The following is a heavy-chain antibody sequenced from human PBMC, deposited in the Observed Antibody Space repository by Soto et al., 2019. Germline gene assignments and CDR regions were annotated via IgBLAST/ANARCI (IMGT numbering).Heavy chain of an antibody. Sequence: QVQLVESGGGVVQPGRSLRLSCAASGFTFSSYGMHWVRQAPGKGLEWVAIISYDGSNTYYADSVKGRFTISRDNSKNTLYLQMNRLRAEDTSVYYCAKEGGLSGSYYISSSYYFDYWGPGTLVTVSS. V-gene: IGHV3-30*18. CDR1: GFTFSSYG. J-gene: IGHJ4*02. CDR2: ISYDGSNT. CDR3: AKEGGLSGSYYISSSYYFDY. D-gene: IGHD1-26*01.